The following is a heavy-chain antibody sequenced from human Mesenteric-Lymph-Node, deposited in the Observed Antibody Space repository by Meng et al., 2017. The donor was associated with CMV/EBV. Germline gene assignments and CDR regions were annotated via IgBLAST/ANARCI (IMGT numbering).Heavy chain of an antibody. CDR2: IRSKANSYAT. Sequence: GESLKISCAASGFTFSGSAMHRVRQASGKGLEWVGRIRSKANSYATAYAASVKGRFTISRDDSKNTAYLQMNSLKTEDTAVYYCTSLTSSGSGMDVWGQGTTVTVSS. CDR1: GFTFSGSA. CDR3: TSLTSSGSGMDV. J-gene: IGHJ6*02. D-gene: IGHD2-15*01. V-gene: IGHV3-73*01.